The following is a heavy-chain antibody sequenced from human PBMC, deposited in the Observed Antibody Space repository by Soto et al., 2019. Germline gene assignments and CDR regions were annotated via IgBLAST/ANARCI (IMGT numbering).Heavy chain of an antibody. J-gene: IGHJ4*02. V-gene: IGHV4-39*01. CDR3: ARLGMEGSCYSCLDY. Sequence: QLQLQESGPGLVKPSETLSLTCSVSGGSISSSSYYWGWIRQPPGKGLEWIANVYYSGTTYYNPSLKSRVTISVDTSKNQFSLKLSSVTAADTAVYYCARLGMEGSCYSCLDYWGQGTLVTVSS. CDR1: GGSISSSSYY. D-gene: IGHD2-15*01. CDR2: VYYSGTT.